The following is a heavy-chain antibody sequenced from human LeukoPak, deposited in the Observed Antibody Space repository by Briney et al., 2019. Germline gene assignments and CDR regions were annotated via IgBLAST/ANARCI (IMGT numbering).Heavy chain of an antibody. Sequence: GGSLRLSCAASGFTFSSYNMNWVRQAPGKGLEWVSYISSSSSTIYYADSVKGRFTISRDNAKNSLCLQMNSLRAEDTAVYYCARGEFPSDYWGQGTLVTVSS. J-gene: IGHJ4*02. CDR3: ARGEFPSDY. V-gene: IGHV3-48*01. CDR2: ISSSSSTI. CDR1: GFTFSSYN. D-gene: IGHD3-10*01.